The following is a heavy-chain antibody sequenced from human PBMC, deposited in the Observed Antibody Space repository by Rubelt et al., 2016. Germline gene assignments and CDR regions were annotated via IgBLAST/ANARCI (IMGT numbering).Heavy chain of an antibody. CDR2: INHSGST. V-gene: IGHV4-34*01. J-gene: IGHJ5*02. D-gene: IGHD6-19*01. CDR1: GGSFSGYY. CDR3: ARVRLAVAPPRVNWFDP. Sequence: QVQLQQWGAGLLKPSETLSLTCAVYGGSFSGYYWSWIRQPPGKGLEWIGEINHSGSTNYNPSLKRRVTISVDTSKNQFCRRRSSVTAADTAVYYCARVRLAVAPPRVNWFDPWGQGTLVTVSS.